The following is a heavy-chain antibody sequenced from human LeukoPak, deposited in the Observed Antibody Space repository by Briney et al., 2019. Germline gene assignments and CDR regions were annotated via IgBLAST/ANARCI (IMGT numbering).Heavy chain of an antibody. J-gene: IGHJ4*02. CDR2: INPNSGGT. CDR3: ARDAGYSSPRGDY. Sequence: ASVKVSCKAYGYTFTGYFMHWVRQGPGQGLEWLGWINPNSGGTHYAQKFQGRVTMTRDTSISTAYMELSRLRSDDTAVYYCARDAGYSSPRGDYWGQGTLVTVSS. V-gene: IGHV1-2*02. D-gene: IGHD5-18*01. CDR1: GYTFTGYF.